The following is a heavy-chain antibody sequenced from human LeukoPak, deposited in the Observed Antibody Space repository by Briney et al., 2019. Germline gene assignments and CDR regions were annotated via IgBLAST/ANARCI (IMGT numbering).Heavy chain of an antibody. D-gene: IGHD4/OR15-4a*01. Sequence: GGSLRLSCAASGFTFRRYGMNWVRQAPGKGLEWVSAISGSGGSTYYGDSVKGRFTISRDNSKNTLYLQMNSLRAEDTAVYYCARSGLSRFDYWGQGTLVTVSS. V-gene: IGHV3-23*01. CDR1: GFTFRRYG. J-gene: IGHJ4*02. CDR2: ISGSGGST. CDR3: ARSGLSRFDY.